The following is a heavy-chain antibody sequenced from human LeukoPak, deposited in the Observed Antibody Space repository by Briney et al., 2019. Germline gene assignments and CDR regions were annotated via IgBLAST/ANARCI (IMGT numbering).Heavy chain of an antibody. D-gene: IGHD3-16*01. J-gene: IGHJ6*03. V-gene: IGHV3-9*03. Sequence: GRSLRLSCAASGSTFDDYAMHWVRQAPGKGLEWVSGITWNSDNIEYADSVKGRFTISRDNAKNSLYLQMNSLRAEDMALYYCAKGGGGRLIYYYYMDVWGKGTTVTVSS. CDR3: AKGGGGRLIYYYYMDV. CDR2: ITWNSDNI. CDR1: GSTFDDYA.